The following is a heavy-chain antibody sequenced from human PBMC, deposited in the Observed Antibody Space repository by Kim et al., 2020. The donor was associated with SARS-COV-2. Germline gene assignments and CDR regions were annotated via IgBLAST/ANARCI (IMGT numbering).Heavy chain of an antibody. Sequence: GGSLRLSCAASGFTFSSYWMHWVRQAPGKGLVWVSRINSDGSSTSYADSVKGRFTISRDNAKNTLYLQMNSLRAEDTAVYYCASSYYYDSSYDPWGQGTLVTVSS. CDR3: ASSYYYDSSYDP. J-gene: IGHJ5*02. CDR2: INSDGSST. D-gene: IGHD3-22*01. CDR1: GFTFSSYW. V-gene: IGHV3-74*01.